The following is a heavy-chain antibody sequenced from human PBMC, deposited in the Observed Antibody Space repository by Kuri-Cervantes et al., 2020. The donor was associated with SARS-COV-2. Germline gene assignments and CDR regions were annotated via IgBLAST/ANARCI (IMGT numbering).Heavy chain of an antibody. CDR3: AREPEGYCSGGSCYSRRGNWFDP. J-gene: IGHJ5*02. CDR2: SNAGNGNT. V-gene: IGHV1-3*02. CDR1: GYTFTSYA. D-gene: IGHD2-15*01. Sequence: ASVKVSCKASGYTFTSYAMHWVRQAPGQRLEWMGWSNAGNGNTKYSQEFQGRVTITRDTSASTAYMELSSLRSEDTAVYYCAREPEGYCSGGSCYSRRGNWFDPWGQGTLVTVSS.